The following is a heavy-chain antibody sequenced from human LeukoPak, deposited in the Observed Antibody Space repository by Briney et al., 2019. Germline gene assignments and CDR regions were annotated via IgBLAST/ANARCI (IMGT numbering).Heavy chain of an antibody. Sequence: PGGSLRLSCSASGFAFSTYAIHWVRQAPGKGLEYVSAITSDGGSTHYADSVKGRFTISRDNSKNTLSLQMSSLRAEDTAVYYCVKLGCSSATCYGNYWGQGTLVTVSS. J-gene: IGHJ4*02. V-gene: IGHV3-64D*09. CDR2: ITSDGGST. CDR1: GFAFSTYA. D-gene: IGHD2-2*01. CDR3: VKLGCSSATCYGNY.